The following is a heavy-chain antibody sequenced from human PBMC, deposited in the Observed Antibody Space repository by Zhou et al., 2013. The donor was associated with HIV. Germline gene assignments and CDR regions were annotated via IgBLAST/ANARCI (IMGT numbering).Heavy chain of an antibody. CDR2: ISPYTSNA. CDR3: ARGGGYWYFDL. J-gene: IGHJ2*01. Sequence: QVQLVQSGAEVKKPGSSVKVSCKASGGTLSSYAMSWVRQAPGQGLEWMGWISPYTSNANYAQKFQGRVTMTTDTSTNTVYLELRSLRSDDTAVYYCARGGGYWYFDLWGRGTLVTVSS. CDR1: GGTLSSYA. D-gene: IGHD3-16*01. V-gene: IGHV1-18*01.